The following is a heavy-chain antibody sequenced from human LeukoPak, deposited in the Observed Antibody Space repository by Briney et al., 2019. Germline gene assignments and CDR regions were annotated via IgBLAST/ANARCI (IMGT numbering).Heavy chain of an antibody. CDR2: ISYDESNK. D-gene: IGHD3-22*01. CDR1: GFTFSSYA. Sequence: GGSLRLSCAASGFTFSSYAMHWVRQAPGKGLEWVAVISYDESNKYYADSVKGRFTISRDNSKNTLYLQMNSLRAEDTAVYYCARDGLYYYDSSGYYYPDYWGQGTLVTVSS. CDR3: ARDGLYYYDSSGYYYPDY. J-gene: IGHJ4*02. V-gene: IGHV3-30-3*01.